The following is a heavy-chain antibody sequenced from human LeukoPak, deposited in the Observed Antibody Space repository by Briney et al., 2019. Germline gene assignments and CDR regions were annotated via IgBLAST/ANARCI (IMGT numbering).Heavy chain of an antibody. V-gene: IGHV4-30-2*01. J-gene: IGHJ5*02. CDR2: IYHSGST. CDR3: ARAHGSGWYGRGFWFDP. Sequence: PSQTLSLTCAVSGGSISSGGYSWSWIRQPPGKGLEWIGYIYHSGSTYYNPSLKSRVTISVDRSKNQFSLKLSSVTAADTAVYYCARAHGSGWYGRGFWFDPWGQGTLVTVSS. D-gene: IGHD6-19*01. CDR1: GGSISSGGYS.